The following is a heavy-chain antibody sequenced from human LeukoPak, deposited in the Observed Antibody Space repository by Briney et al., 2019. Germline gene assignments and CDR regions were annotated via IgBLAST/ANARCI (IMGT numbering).Heavy chain of an antibody. V-gene: IGHV4-59*01. CDR3: ARDGIFNY. CDR2: MYNGGST. D-gene: IGHD1-1*01. J-gene: IGHJ4*02. CDR1: GGSISGSY. Sequence: SETLSLTCTVSGGSISGSYWSWIRQPPGKGLEWIAYMYNGGSTNYNPSLKSRVTISIDTSKNQFSLKLSSLTAADTAVYYCARDGIFNYWGQGTLVTVSS.